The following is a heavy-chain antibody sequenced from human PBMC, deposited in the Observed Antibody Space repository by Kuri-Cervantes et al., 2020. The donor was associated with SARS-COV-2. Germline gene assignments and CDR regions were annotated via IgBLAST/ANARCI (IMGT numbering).Heavy chain of an antibody. J-gene: IGHJ4*02. D-gene: IGHD1-26*01. CDR3: ARDRRVGWADY. V-gene: IGHV3-7*01. CDR1: GFTFSNYW. CDR2: IKQDGSEK. Sequence: GESLKISCAASGFTFSNYWMSWVRQAPGKGLEWVANIKQDGSEKYHVDSVKGRFTISRDNAKNSLYLQMNSLRAEDTAVYYCARDRRVGWADYWGQGTLVTVSS.